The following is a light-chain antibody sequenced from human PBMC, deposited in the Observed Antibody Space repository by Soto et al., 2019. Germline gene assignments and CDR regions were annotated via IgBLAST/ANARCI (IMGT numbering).Light chain of an antibody. CDR1: SSNIGKNS. J-gene: IGLJ2*01. V-gene: IGLV1-51*01. Sequence: QSVLTQPPSVSAAPGQRGSISCSGGSSNIGKNSVSWYQQLPATAPKLLIYDDHQRPSGIPDRFSASKSGTSATLDITGLQPADEADYYCATWDLTLSAGVLFGGGTKLTVL. CDR2: DDH. CDR3: ATWDLTLSAGVL.